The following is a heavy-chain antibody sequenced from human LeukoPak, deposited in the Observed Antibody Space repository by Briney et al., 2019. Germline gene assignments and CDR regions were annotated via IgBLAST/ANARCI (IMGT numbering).Heavy chain of an antibody. J-gene: IGHJ6*03. V-gene: IGHV3-7*01. CDR2: IKQDGSEK. CDR1: RFTFSSYW. Sequence: GGSLRLSCAASRFTFSSYWMSWVRQAPGKGLEWVANIKQDGSEKYYVDSVKGRFTISRDNAKKSLFLQMNSLRAEDTAVYYCARGVVFQNYYYYYYMDVWGKGTTVTVSS. CDR3: ARGVVFQNYYYYYYMDV. D-gene: IGHD6-6*01.